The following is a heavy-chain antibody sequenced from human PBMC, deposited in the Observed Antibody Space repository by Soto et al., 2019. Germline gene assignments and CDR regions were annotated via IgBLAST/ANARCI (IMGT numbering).Heavy chain of an antibody. D-gene: IGHD2-2*01. V-gene: IGHV3-23*01. Sequence: GGSLRLSCAASGFTFSSYAMSWVRQAPGKGLEWVSAISGSGGSTYYADSVKGRFTISRDNSKNTLYLQMNSLRAEDTAVYYCAKGGGSSTSCYACYYSYMDVWGKGTPVTVSS. J-gene: IGHJ6*03. CDR2: ISGSGGST. CDR1: GFTFSSYA. CDR3: AKGGGSSTSCYACYYSYMDV.